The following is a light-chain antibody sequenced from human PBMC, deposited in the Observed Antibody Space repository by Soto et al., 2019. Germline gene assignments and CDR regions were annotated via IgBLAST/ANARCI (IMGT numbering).Light chain of an antibody. CDR1: QTISGT. J-gene: IGKJ1*01. CDR3: QQYDNWPWT. CDR2: GAS. Sequence: EIVMTQSPATLSVSPGGRATLSCRASQTISGTLAWYQQKPGQAPRLLIHGASTRAPGFPDRFSGSGSGTDFTLTISSLQSEDFAVYYCQQYDNWPWTFGQGTKVEIK. V-gene: IGKV3-15*01.